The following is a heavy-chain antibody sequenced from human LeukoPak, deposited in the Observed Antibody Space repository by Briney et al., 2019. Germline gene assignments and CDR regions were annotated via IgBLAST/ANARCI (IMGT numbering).Heavy chain of an antibody. V-gene: IGHV1-8*01. CDR2: MNPNSGNT. D-gene: IGHD3-22*01. J-gene: IGHJ4*02. CDR3: ARVVDDSRSDYFDY. CDR1: GYTFSNYD. Sequence: GASVKVSCKASGYTFSNYDINWVRQATGQGLEWMGWMNPNSGNTGYAQKFQGRVTMTRNTSISTAYMELGSLRSEDTAVYYCARVVDDSRSDYFDYWGQGTLATVSS.